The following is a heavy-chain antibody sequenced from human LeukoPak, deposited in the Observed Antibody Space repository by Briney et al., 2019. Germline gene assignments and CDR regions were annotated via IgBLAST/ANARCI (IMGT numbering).Heavy chain of an antibody. D-gene: IGHD5-24*01. V-gene: IGHV5-51*01. J-gene: IGHJ6*02. CDR1: GYSFSKYW. Sequence: GESLKISCTASGYSFSKYWIGWVRQTPGKGLEWMGFIYSDESLIRYSPSFEGQVTISADNSINTAYLQWNSLKASDTAMYYCGRYGLSGNGYTSYFYYGMDFWGQGTAFTVSS. CDR3: GRYGLSGNGYTSYFYYGMDF. CDR2: IYSDESLI.